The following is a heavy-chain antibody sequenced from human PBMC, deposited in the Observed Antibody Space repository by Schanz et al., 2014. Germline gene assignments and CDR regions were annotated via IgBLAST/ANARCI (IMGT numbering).Heavy chain of an antibody. CDR3: ARDNYYGSGSCAY. CDR1: GFTFSKYW. V-gene: IGHV3-7*04. Sequence: VQLLDSGGGLVQPGGSLRLSCGGSGFTFSKYWMSWVRQAPGKGLEWVANIKQDGSEKYYVDAVKGRFTISRDNAKNSMYLHMKSLRGEDTAVYYCARDNYYGSGSCAYWGQGTLVTVSS. CDR2: IKQDGSEK. D-gene: IGHD3-10*01. J-gene: IGHJ4*02.